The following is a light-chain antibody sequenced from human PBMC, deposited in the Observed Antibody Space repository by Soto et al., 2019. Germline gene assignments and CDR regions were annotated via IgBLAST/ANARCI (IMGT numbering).Light chain of an antibody. V-gene: IGKV3-20*01. J-gene: IGKJ1*01. CDR1: QSVSSSY. CDR2: GAS. Sequence: EIVLTQSPGTLSLSPWERATLSCRASQSVSSSYLAWYQQKPGQAPRLLIYGASTRATGIPARFSGSGSGTEFTLTISSLQPDDYATYYCQQSSMTPWTFGQGTKVDIK. CDR3: QQSSMTPWT.